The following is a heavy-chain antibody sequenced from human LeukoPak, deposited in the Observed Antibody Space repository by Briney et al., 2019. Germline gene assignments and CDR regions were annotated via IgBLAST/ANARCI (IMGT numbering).Heavy chain of an antibody. CDR2: INPSGGST. V-gene: IGHV1-46*01. CDR1: GYTFTSYY. D-gene: IGHD6-19*01. CDR3: ARRGIAVAGPDY. Sequence: ASVKVSCKASGYTFTSYYMHWVRQAPGQGLEWMGIINPSGGSTSYAQKFQGRVTMTRDTPTSTVYMELSSLRSEDTAVYYCARRGIAVAGPDYWGQGTLVTVSS. J-gene: IGHJ4*02.